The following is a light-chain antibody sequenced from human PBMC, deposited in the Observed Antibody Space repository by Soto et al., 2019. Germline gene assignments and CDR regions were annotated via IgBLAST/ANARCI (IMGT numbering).Light chain of an antibody. CDR2: GAS. J-gene: IGKJ1*01. Sequence: EIVMTQSPATLSVSPGERATLSCRASQSVSSILAWYQQKPGPAPRLLIDGASTRATGIPARFSGSGSGTECTRTIISLPSDDFAVYSCQQYKNRAYPSYGQWNKFDIQ. CDR3: QQYKNRAYPS. V-gene: IGKV3-15*01. CDR1: QSVSSI.